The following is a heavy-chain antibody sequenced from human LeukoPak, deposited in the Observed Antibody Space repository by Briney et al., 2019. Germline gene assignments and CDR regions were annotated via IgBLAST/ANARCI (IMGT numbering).Heavy chain of an antibody. J-gene: IGHJ4*02. Sequence: SETLSLTCTVSGASDGSISSSSYYWGWIRQPPGKGLEWIGSIYYSGSTYYNPSLKSRVTISVDTSKNQFSLKLSSVTAADTAVYYCFSLPGLIAVADYWGQGTLVTVSS. CDR1: GASDGSISSSSYY. CDR2: IYYSGST. D-gene: IGHD6-19*01. CDR3: FSLPGLIAVADY. V-gene: IGHV4-39*07.